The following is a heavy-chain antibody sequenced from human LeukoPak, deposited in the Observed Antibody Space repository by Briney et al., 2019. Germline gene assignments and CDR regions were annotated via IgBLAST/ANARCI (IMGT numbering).Heavy chain of an antibody. CDR2: INAGNGNT. CDR1: GYTFTSYA. CDR3: ATGSTSRDAFDI. Sequence: GASVKVSCKASGYTFTSYAMHWVRQAPGQRLEWMGWINAGNGNTKYSQKFQGRVTITRDTSASTAYMELSSLRSEDTAVYYCATGSTSRDAFDIWGQGTMVTVSS. V-gene: IGHV1-3*01. J-gene: IGHJ3*02.